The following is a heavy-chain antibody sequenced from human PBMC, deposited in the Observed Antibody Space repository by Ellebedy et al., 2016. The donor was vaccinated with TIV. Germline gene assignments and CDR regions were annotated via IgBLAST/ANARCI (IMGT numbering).Heavy chain of an antibody. CDR3: ARGVPYYYGMDV. CDR2: IYYSGST. CDR1: GGSISSGDYY. D-gene: IGHD1-1*01. J-gene: IGHJ6*02. Sequence: SETLSLXCTVSGGSISSGDYYWSWIRQPPGKGLEWIGYIYYSGSTYYNPSLKSRVTISVDTSKNQFSLKLSSVTAADTAVYYCARGVPYYYGMDVWGQGTTVTVSS. V-gene: IGHV4-30-4*02.